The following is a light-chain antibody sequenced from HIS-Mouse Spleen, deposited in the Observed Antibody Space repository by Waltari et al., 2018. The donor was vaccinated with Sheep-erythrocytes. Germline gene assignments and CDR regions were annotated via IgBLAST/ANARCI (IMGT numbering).Light chain of an antibody. V-gene: IGLV2-23*03. J-gene: IGLJ2*01. CDR2: EGS. CDR3: CSYAGSSTFHVV. Sequence: QSALTQPASVSGSPGQSITLSCTGTSRDVGSYNLVSWYQQHPGKAPKLMIYEGSKRPSGVSNRFSGSKSGNTASLTISGLQAEDEADYYCCSYAGSSTFHVVFGGGTKLTVL. CDR1: SRDVGSYNL.